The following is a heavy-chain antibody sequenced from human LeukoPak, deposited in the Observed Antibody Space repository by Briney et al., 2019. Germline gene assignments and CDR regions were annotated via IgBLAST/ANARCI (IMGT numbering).Heavy chain of an antibody. CDR3: ARENYYGMDV. V-gene: IGHV3-74*01. J-gene: IGHJ6*02. CDR1: GFTFSRYW. Sequence: GGSLRLSCAASGFTFSRYWMHWVRQAPGKGLVLVTRMNSDGSRIDYADSVKGRFTISRDNVKNTLYLEMDSLRAEDTAVYYCARENYYGMDVWGQGTTVIVSS. CDR2: MNSDGSRI.